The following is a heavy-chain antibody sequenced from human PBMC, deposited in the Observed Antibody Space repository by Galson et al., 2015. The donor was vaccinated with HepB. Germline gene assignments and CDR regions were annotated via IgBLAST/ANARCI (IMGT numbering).Heavy chain of an antibody. V-gene: IGHV3-64D*06. CDR2: ISSNGGST. J-gene: IGHJ4*02. CDR1: GFAFSSYA. D-gene: IGHD4-17*01. Sequence: SLRLSCAASGFAFSSYAMHWVRQAPGKGLEYVSAISSNGGSTYYADSVKGRFTISRDNSKNTLYLQMSSLRAEDTAVYYCVKGGALHGDYFLLYYWGQGTLVTVSS. CDR3: VKGGALHGDYFLLYY.